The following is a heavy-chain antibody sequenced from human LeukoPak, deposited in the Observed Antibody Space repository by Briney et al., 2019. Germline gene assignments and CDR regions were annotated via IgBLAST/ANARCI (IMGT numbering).Heavy chain of an antibody. D-gene: IGHD6-6*01. J-gene: IGHJ4*02. CDR2: ITGSGGNT. CDR1: GFTFSSSA. Sequence: GGSLRLSCAASGFTFSSSAMGWGRQAPGKGLEWVSSITGSGGNTYYADSVRGRFTFSRDNSKNTLHLQMNSLRAEDTAVYYCVRGLDYFDYWGQGTLVTVSS. CDR3: VRGLDYFDY. V-gene: IGHV3-23*01.